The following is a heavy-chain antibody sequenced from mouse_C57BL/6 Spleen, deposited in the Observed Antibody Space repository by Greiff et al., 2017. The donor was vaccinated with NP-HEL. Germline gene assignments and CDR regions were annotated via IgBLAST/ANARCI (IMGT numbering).Heavy chain of an antibody. CDR3: ARENITTVVAPYAMDY. D-gene: IGHD1-1*01. Sequence: LEESGAELARPGASVKLSCKASGYTFTSYGISWVKQRTGQGLEWIGEIYPRSGNTYYNEKFKGKATLTADKSSSTAYMELRSLTSEDSAVYFCARENITTVVAPYAMDYWGQGTSVTVSS. CDR1: GYTFTSYG. J-gene: IGHJ4*01. V-gene: IGHV1-81*01. CDR2: IYPRSGNT.